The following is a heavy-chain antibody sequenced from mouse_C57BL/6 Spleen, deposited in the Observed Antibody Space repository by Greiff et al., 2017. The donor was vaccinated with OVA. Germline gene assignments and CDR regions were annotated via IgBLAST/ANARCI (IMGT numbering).Heavy chain of an antibody. V-gene: IGHV1-47*01. J-gene: IGHJ1*03. CDR3: ARGLYYYGSHWYFDV. D-gene: IGHD1-1*01. Sequence: VQLQQSGAELVKPGASVKMSCKASGYTFTTYPIEWMKQNHGKSLEWIGNFHPYNDDTKYNEKFKGKATLTVEKSSSTVYLVLSRLTSDDSAVYYCARGLYYYGSHWYFDVWGTGTTVTVSS. CDR1: GYTFTTYP. CDR2: FHPYNDDT.